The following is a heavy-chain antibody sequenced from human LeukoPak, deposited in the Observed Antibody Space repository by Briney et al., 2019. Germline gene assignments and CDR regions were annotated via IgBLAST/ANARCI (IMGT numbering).Heavy chain of an antibody. Sequence: GGSLRLSCAASGFTFSSYEMNWVRQAPGKGLEWVSYISSSGSTIYYADSVKGRFTISRDNAKNSLYLQMNSLRDEDMAVYYCARVQPPPTVVTPRYYYYGMDVWGQGTTVTVSS. CDR2: ISSSGSTI. V-gene: IGHV3-48*03. CDR3: ARVQPPPTVVTPRYYYYGMDV. CDR1: GFTFSSYE. J-gene: IGHJ6*02. D-gene: IGHD4-23*01.